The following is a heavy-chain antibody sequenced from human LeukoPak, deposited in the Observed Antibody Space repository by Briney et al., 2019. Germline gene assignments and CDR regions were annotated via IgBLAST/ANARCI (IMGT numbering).Heavy chain of an antibody. CDR1: GFTFSNYA. V-gene: IGHV3-23*01. J-gene: IGHJ6*02. CDR3: AKGLHGGVGYGVDV. CDR2: ISGTGGRT. D-gene: IGHD3-16*01. Sequence: GGSLRLSCTASGFTFSNYAMTWVRQAPGRGLEWVSSISGTGGRTYSADSVKGRFTISRDNSKNTLYLQMKNLRVEHTAVYYCAKGLHGGVGYGVDVWGQGTTVSVSS.